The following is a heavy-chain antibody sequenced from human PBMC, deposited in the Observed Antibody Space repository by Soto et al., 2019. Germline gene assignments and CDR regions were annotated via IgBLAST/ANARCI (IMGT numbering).Heavy chain of an antibody. CDR3: ARGGSSGYAFPLDY. V-gene: IGHV1-18*01. CDR1: AYTFTSYG. Sequence: QVQLVQSGTEVKKPGASVKVSCKASAYTFTSYGISWVRQAPGQGLEWMGWISSYNGNTNYAQKLRGRVTMTTDTSTSTAYMGMRSLRSDDSAVYYCARGGSSGYAFPLDYWVQGTLVTVSS. D-gene: IGHD5-12*01. CDR2: ISSYNGNT. J-gene: IGHJ4*02.